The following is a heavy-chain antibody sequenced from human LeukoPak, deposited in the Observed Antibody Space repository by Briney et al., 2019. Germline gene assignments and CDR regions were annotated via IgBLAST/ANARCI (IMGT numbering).Heavy chain of an antibody. CDR1: GFTFSSSA. D-gene: IGHD2-2*01. V-gene: IGHV3-23*01. Sequence: GGSLRLSCAASGFTFSSSAMSWVRQAPGKGLEWVSGISSSSRTYYADSVKGRFTISRDNSKNTLYLQMHSLGAEDTALYYCARRGSTYSNWFFDLWGRGSLVTVSS. CDR2: ISSSSRT. CDR3: ARRGSTYSNWFFDL. J-gene: IGHJ2*01.